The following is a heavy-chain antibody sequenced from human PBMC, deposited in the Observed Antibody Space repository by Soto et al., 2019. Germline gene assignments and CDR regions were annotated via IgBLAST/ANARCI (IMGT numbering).Heavy chain of an antibody. CDR2: IWYDGSNK. Sequence: QAQLVESGGGVVQPGTSLRLSCAASGFTISTHGMHWVRQAPGKGLEWLANIWYDGSNKFYAGSVKGRFSISKDNSKNTLYLQMSSLRAEDTAVYYCAAATTWNFHFPYRGQGTQVTVSS. D-gene: IGHD1-7*01. CDR1: GFTISTHG. J-gene: IGHJ4*02. V-gene: IGHV3-33*03. CDR3: AAATTWNFHFPY.